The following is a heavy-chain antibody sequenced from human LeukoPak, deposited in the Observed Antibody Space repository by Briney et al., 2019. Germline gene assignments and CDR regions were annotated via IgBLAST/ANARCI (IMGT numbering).Heavy chain of an antibody. CDR1: RGSFSRYA. CDR3: ARDGRCCSGGSCYSTTDFDY. V-gene: IGHV1-69*04. D-gene: IGHD2-15*01. Sequence: SSVNVSCKPSRGSFSRYAIRWVGQAPGQGLEWMGRIIPILGIANYAQQFQGRVTITEDKSTSTGYMELSSLRSEDTAVYYCARDGRCCSGGSCYSTTDFDYWGEGTLVTVSS. J-gene: IGHJ4*02. CDR2: IIPILGIA.